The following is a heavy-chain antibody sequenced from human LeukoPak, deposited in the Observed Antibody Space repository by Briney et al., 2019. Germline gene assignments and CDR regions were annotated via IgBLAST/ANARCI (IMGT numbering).Heavy chain of an antibody. Sequence: SETLSLTCSVSGGSISGYYWSWIRQSPGKGLEWIAYIYYSGSTNYNPSLKSRVTISVDTSKNQFSLKLSSVTAADTAVYYCAASKRSSGYSSSWYIPPADYWGQGTLVTVSS. CDR2: IYYSGST. V-gene: IGHV4-59*08. CDR3: AASKRSSGYSSSWYIPPADY. CDR1: GGSISGYY. D-gene: IGHD6-13*01. J-gene: IGHJ4*02.